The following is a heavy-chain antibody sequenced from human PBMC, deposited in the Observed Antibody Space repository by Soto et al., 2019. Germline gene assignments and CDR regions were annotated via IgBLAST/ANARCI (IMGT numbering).Heavy chain of an antibody. V-gene: IGHV3-23*01. CDR1: GFTFSSYA. Sequence: GGSLRLSCAASGFTFSSYAMSWVRQAPGKGLEWVSAISGSGGSTYYADSVKGRFTISRDNSKNTLYLQMNSLRAEDTAVYYCAKDFVPDLGIFGDYWGQGTLVTVSS. CDR3: AKDFVPDLGIFGDY. J-gene: IGHJ4*02. D-gene: IGHD3-3*02. CDR2: ISGSGGST.